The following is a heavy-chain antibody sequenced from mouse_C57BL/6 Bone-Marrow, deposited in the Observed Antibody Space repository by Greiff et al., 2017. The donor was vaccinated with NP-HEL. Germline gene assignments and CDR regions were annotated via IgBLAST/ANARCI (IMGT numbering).Heavy chain of an antibody. J-gene: IGHJ4*01. CDR2: INYDGSST. CDR1: GFTFSDYS. Sequence: DVKLVESEGGLVQPGSSMKLSCTASGFTFSDYSMAWVRQVPEKGLEWVANINYDGSSTYYLDTLKGRFIISRDTAKNILYLQMSSLKSEDTATYYCAREGGLRRRTYAMDYWGQGTSVTVSS. V-gene: IGHV5-16*01. CDR3: AREGGLRRRTYAMDY. D-gene: IGHD2-4*01.